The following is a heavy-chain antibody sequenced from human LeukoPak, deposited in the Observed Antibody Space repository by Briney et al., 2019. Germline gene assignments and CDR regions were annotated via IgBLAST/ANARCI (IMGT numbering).Heavy chain of an antibody. Sequence: GGSLRLSCAASGFTFSSYGMHWVRQAPSKGLEWVAVISYDGSNKYYADSVEGRFTISRDNSKNTLYLQMNSLRAEDTAVYYCARDPGEPPTLYAFDIWGQGTMVTVSS. CDR3: ARDPGEPPTLYAFDI. J-gene: IGHJ3*02. V-gene: IGHV3-30*03. D-gene: IGHD1-14*01. CDR1: GFTFSSYG. CDR2: ISYDGSNK.